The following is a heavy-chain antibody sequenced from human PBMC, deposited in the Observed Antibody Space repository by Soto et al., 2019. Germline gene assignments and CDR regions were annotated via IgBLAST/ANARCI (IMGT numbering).Heavy chain of an antibody. CDR2: IRSKAYGGTT. CDR3: TRGWNDFWSGYANYYYYYYIDV. J-gene: IGHJ6*03. Sequence: GGSLRLSCTASGFTFGDYAMSWFRQAPGKGLEWVGFIRSKAYGGTTEYAASVKGRFTISRDDSQSIAYLQMNSLKTEDTAVYYFTRGWNDFWSGYANYYYYYYIDVWGKGTTVTVSS. V-gene: IGHV3-49*03. D-gene: IGHD3-3*01. CDR1: GFTFGDYA.